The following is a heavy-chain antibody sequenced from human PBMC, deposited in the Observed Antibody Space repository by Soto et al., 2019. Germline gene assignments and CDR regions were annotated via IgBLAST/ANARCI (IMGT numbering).Heavy chain of an antibody. V-gene: IGHV3-23*01. Sequence: GGSLRLSCAASGFSFRSYAMGWVRQGPGKGLEWISTIIGSGGSAYYADSVKGRFTISRDNSKNTLYLQMASLSADDTAVYFCAKKGSPSGDHINWYFDLWGRGTLVTVSS. CDR3: AKKGSPSGDHINWYFDL. J-gene: IGHJ2*01. CDR1: GFSFRSYA. D-gene: IGHD7-27*01. CDR2: IIGSGGSA.